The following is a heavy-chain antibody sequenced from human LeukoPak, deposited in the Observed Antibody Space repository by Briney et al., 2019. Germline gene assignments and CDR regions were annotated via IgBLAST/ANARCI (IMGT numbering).Heavy chain of an antibody. D-gene: IGHD6-19*01. V-gene: IGHV3-30*03. CDR3: ARDTPSGWYRGTFVY. CDR2: ISYDGSNK. J-gene: IGHJ4*02. CDR1: GFTFSSYA. Sequence: GGSLRLSCAASGFTFSSYAMSWVRQAPGKGLEWVAVISYDGSNKYYADSVKGRFTISRDNSKNTLYLQMNSLRAEDTAVYYCARDTPSGWYRGTFVYWGQGTLVTVSS.